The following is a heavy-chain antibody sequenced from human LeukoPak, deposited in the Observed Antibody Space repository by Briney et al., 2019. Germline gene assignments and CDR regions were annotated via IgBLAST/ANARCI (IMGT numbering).Heavy chain of an antibody. J-gene: IGHJ3*02. CDR3: ARQGAVDI. V-gene: IGHV4-4*09. CDR1: GDSISSYY. CDR2: IYSSGRA. Sequence: SETLSLTCTVSGDSISSYYWSWIRQPPGKGLEWIGFIYSSGRANYSPSLKSRVTMSVDMSKNQFSLKLRSVTAADTAVYYCARQGAVDIWGQGTMVIVSS.